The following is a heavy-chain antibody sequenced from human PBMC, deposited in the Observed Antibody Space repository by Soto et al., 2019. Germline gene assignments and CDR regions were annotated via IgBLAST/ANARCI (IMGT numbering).Heavy chain of an antibody. CDR3: ATYHAVGAGRGR. CDR1: GASISSNH. V-gene: IGHV4-59*01. D-gene: IGHD2-15*01. J-gene: IGHJ4*02. Sequence: QVHLQESGPRLVKPSETLSLTCSVSGASISSNHWSWIRQPPGKGLEWIGCMYDSVTTRYDSFFKGRATISIDTSNNQLSLPLTSVTAADTAFYSCATYHAVGAGRGRWGQGTLVIISS. CDR2: MYDSVTT.